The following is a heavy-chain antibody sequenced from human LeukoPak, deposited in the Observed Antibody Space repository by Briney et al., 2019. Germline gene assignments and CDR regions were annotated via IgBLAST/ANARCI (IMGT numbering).Heavy chain of an antibody. Sequence: PSETLSLTCTVSGGSISSGGYYWSWIRQHPGKGLEWIGYIYYSGSTYYTPSLKSRVTISVDTSENQFSLKLSSVTAADTAVYYCAGSSYYYDSGGYYFEYWGQGTLVTVSS. CDR2: IYYSGST. V-gene: IGHV4-31*03. CDR3: AGSSYYYDSGGYYFEY. D-gene: IGHD3-22*01. J-gene: IGHJ4*02. CDR1: GGSISSGGYY.